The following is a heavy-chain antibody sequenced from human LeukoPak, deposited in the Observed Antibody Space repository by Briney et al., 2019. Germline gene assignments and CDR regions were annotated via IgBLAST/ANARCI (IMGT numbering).Heavy chain of an antibody. D-gene: IGHD3-16*01. CDR2: ISSSGSTI. V-gene: IGHV3-11*01. CDR1: GFTFSDYY. Sequence: GGSLRLSCAASGFTFSDYYMSWIRQAPGKGLAGVSYISSSGSTIYFADSVKGRFTISRDNAKNSLYLQMNSLRAEDTAVYYCARDREPSRFIGGRSTEGFDYWGQGTLVTVSS. J-gene: IGHJ4*02. CDR3: ARDREPSRFIGGRSTEGFDY.